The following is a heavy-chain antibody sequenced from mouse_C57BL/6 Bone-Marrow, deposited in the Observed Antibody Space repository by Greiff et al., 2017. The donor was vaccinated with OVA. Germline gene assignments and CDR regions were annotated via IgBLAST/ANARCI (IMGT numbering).Heavy chain of an antibody. Sequence: VKLVESGPGLVAPSQSLSITCTVSGFSLTSYVLAGFRRPPERGLEWLGELWGGGSTNYNSALMARLSSSKDNSKSQVFLKMNSLQTDDTAMYYCAKSSSPSYYAMDYWGQGTSVTVSS. J-gene: IGHJ4*01. D-gene: IGHD1-1*01. V-gene: IGHV2-9*01. CDR2: LWGGGST. CDR3: AKSSSPSYYAMDY. CDR1: GFSLTSYV.